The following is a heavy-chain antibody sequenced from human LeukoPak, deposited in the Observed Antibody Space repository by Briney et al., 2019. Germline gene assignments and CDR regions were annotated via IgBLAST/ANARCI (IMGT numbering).Heavy chain of an antibody. CDR3: IREVQVRASASLGL. CDR2: ISAGSADT. D-gene: IGHD1-1*01. Sequence: GGSLRLSCAASGFTFSTYPMTWVRHAPGKGLEWVSLISAGSADTYYADSVKGRFTISRDNVRNTLHLQMNNLSLEDTAVYFCIREVQVRASASLGLWGRGTLVTVS. J-gene: IGHJ4*01. V-gene: IGHV3-23*01. CDR1: GFTFSTYP.